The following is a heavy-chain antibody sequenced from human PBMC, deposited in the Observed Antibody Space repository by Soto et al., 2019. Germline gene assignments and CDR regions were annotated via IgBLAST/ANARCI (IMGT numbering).Heavy chain of an antibody. Sequence: SETLSLTCAVSGYSISSGYYWGWIRQPPGKGLEWIGSIYHSGSTYYNPSLKSRVTISVDTSKNQFSLKLSSVTAADTAVYYCARVAIAVNDNWFDPWGQGTLVTVSS. J-gene: IGHJ5*02. D-gene: IGHD6-19*01. CDR2: IYHSGST. CDR3: ARVAIAVNDNWFDP. V-gene: IGHV4-38-2*01. CDR1: GYSISSGYY.